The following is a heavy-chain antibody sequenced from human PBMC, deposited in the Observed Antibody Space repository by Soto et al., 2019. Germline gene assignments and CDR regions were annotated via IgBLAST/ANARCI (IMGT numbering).Heavy chain of an antibody. CDR1: GYSFTSYW. CDR2: IYPGDSDT. V-gene: IGHV5-51*01. CDR3: ARLGIPRRIAVAEIDY. Sequence: GESLKISCKGSGYSFTSYWIGWVRQMPGKGLEWMGIIYPGDSDTRYSPSFQGQVTISADKSISTAYLQWSSLKASDTAMYYCARLGIPRRIAVAEIDYWGQGTLFTVSS. D-gene: IGHD6-19*01. J-gene: IGHJ4*02.